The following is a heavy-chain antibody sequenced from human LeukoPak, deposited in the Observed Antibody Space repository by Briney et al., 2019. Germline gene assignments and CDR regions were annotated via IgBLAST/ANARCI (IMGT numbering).Heavy chain of an antibody. J-gene: IGHJ6*02. Sequence: AGGSLRLSCAASGFTFSSYAMSWVRQAPGKGLEWVSAISGSGGSTYYADSVKGRFTISRDNAKNSLYLQMNSLRAEDTAVYYCARRWVYGDSPSEVYYYGMDVWGQGTTVTVSS. CDR3: ARRWVYGDSPSEVYYYGMDV. CDR2: ISGSGGST. D-gene: IGHD4-17*01. V-gene: IGHV3-23*01. CDR1: GFTFSSYA.